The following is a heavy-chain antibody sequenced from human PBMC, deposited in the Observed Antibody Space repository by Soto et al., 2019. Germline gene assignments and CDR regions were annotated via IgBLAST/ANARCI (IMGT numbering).Heavy chain of an antibody. Sequence: QVQLVQSGTEVKKPGSSVKVSCKASGGTFSSYTISWVRQAPGQGLEWMGRIIPILGIANYAQKFQGRVTITADKSTSTAYMELSSLRSEDTAVYYCARSGGSSGYHPDAYYFDYWGQGTLVTVSS. D-gene: IGHD3-22*01. CDR1: GGTFSSYT. J-gene: IGHJ4*02. CDR2: IIPILGIA. V-gene: IGHV1-69*02. CDR3: ARSGGSSGYHPDAYYFDY.